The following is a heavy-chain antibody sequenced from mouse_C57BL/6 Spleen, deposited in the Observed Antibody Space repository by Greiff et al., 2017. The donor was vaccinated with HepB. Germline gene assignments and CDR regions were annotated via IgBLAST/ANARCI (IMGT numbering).Heavy chain of an antibody. CDR3: ARRGEYDYEDY. D-gene: IGHD2-4*01. CDR2: IYPRSGNT. V-gene: IGHV1-81*01. CDR1: GYTFTSYG. Sequence: VQLQQSGAELARPGASVKLSCKASGYTFTSYGISWVKQRTGQGLEWIGEIYPRSGNTYYNEKFKGKATLTADKSSSTAYMELRSVASEDSAVYFCARRGEYDYEDYWGQGTLVTVSA. J-gene: IGHJ3*01.